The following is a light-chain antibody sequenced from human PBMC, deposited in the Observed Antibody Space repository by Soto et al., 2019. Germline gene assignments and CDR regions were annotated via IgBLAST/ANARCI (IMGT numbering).Light chain of an antibody. CDR1: SSDVGSYNL. Sequence: QSALTQPASVYGSPEQSITISCSGTSSDVGSYNLVSWYQQHPGKAPKLMIYEGSKRPSGVSNRFSGSKSGNTASLTISGLQAEDEADYYCCSYAGSSAVFGTGTKVTVL. J-gene: IGLJ1*01. CDR2: EGS. V-gene: IGLV2-23*01. CDR3: CSYAGSSAV.